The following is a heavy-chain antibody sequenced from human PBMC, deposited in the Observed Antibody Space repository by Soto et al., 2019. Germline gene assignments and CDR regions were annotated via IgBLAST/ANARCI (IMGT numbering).Heavy chain of an antibody. CDR1: GGSPSSYY. CDR2: IYISGST. D-gene: IGHD6-13*01. V-gene: IGHV4-4*07. Sequence: SETLSLTCTVSGGSPSSYYWNWIRQPAGKGLEWIGRIYISGSTNYNPSLKSRVTMSVDTSKNQFSLKLSSVTAADTAVYYCARDNQQPEEYYYGLDVWGQGTTVTVSS. CDR3: ARDNQQPEEYYYGLDV. J-gene: IGHJ6*02.